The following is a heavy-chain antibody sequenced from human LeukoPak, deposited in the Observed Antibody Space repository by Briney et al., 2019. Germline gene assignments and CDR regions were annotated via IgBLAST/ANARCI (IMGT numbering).Heavy chain of an antibody. CDR3: AREGGHTYYFDY. J-gene: IGHJ4*02. CDR1: GFTVSSTY. Sequence: GGSLRLSCAASGFTVSSTYMSWVRQAPGKGLEWVSVIYSGGNTYYDASVKGRFTISRDNSKGTLYLQMNRLRAADTAVYYCAREGGHTYYFDYWGKGTLVSVSS. D-gene: IGHD2-21*01. CDR2: IYSGGNT. V-gene: IGHV3-66*01.